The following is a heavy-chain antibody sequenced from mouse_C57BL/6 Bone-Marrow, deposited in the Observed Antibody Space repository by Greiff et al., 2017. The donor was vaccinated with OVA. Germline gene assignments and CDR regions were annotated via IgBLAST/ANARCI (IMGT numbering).Heavy chain of an antibody. CDR2: INPSNGGT. D-gene: IGHD1-1*01. V-gene: IGHV1-53*01. J-gene: IGHJ4*01. Sequence: VQLQQPGTELVKPGASVKLSCKASGYTFTSYWMHWVKQRPGQGLEWIGNINPSNGGTNYNEKFKSKATLTVDKSSSTAYMQLSSLTSYDSAVYYWSSTKGTTVGYYALDYWGQGTSVTVSS. CDR1: GYTFTSYW. CDR3: SSTKGTTVGYYALDY.